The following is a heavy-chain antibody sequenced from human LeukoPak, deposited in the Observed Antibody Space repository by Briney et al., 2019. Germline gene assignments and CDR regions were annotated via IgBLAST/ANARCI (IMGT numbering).Heavy chain of an antibody. V-gene: IGHV4-39*01. CDR3: ASGLGYCSSTSCFPRAGFDY. J-gene: IGHJ4*02. CDR2: IYYSGST. Sequence: SETLSLTCTVSGGSISSSSYYWGWIRQPPGKGLEWIGSIYYSGSTYYNPSLKSRVTISVDTSKNQFSLKLSSVTAADTAVYYCASGLGYCSSTSCFPRAGFDYWGQGTLVTVSS. D-gene: IGHD2-2*01. CDR1: GGSISSSSYY.